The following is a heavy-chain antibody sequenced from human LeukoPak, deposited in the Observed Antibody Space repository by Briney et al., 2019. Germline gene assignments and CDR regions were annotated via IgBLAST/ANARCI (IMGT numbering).Heavy chain of an antibody. V-gene: IGHV1-2*02. CDR3: ARDHIGDYGENYFDY. J-gene: IGHJ4*02. CDR1: GYIFVDYF. D-gene: IGHD4-17*01. CDR2: INPNSGGT. Sequence: ASVKVSCKASGYIFVDYFLHWVRQAPGQGLEWMGWINPNSGGTNYAQRFQGRVTMTRDTSTTTAYMELSGLRSDDTAVYFCARDHIGDYGENYFDYWGQGTLVTVSS.